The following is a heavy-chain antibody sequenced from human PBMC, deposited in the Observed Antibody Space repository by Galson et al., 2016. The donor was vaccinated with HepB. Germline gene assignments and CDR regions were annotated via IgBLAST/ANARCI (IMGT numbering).Heavy chain of an antibody. CDR3: AKDWVGATLFDY. D-gene: IGHD1-26*01. CDR1: GFKFSSYG. J-gene: IGHJ4*02. Sequence: SLRLSCAASGFKFSSYGMHWVRQAPGKGLEWVSSISSSSTYIYYADSVKGRFTISRDNAKNSLYLQMKSLRAEDTAVYYCAKDWVGATLFDYWGQGTLVTVSS. CDR2: ISSSSTYI. V-gene: IGHV3-21*01.